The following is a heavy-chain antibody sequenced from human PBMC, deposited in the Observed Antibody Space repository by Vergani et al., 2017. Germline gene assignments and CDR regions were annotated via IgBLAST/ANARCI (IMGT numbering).Heavy chain of an antibody. CDR2: ISSSSSTI. CDR1: GFTFSSYS. CDR3: AIDLTGPIAARLAYYYYGMDV. Sequence: EVQLVESGGGLVQPGGSLRLSCAASGFTFSSYSMNWVRQAPGKGLEWVSYISSSSSTIYYADSVKGRFTISRDNAKNSLYLQMNSLRAEDTAVYYCAIDLTGPIAARLAYYYYGMDVWGQGTTVTVSS. D-gene: IGHD6-6*01. J-gene: IGHJ6*02. V-gene: IGHV3-48*01.